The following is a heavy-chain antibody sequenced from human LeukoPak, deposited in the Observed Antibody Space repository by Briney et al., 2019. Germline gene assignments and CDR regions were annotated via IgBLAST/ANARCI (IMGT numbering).Heavy chain of an antibody. J-gene: IGHJ4*02. CDR3: AKDLRVVPAAYLDY. V-gene: IGHV3-23*01. CDR2: ISGSGGST. D-gene: IGHD2-2*01. CDR1: GFTFSSYA. Sequence: GGSLRLSCAASGFTFSSYAMSWVRQAPGKGLEWVSAISGSGGSTYYADSVKGRFTISRDNSKNTLYLQMNSLRAEDTAVYYCAKDLRVVPAAYLDYWGQGTLVTVSS.